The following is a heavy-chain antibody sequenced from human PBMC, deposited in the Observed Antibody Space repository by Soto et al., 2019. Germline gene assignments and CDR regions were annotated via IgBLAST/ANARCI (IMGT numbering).Heavy chain of an antibody. CDR2: ISAYNGNT. CDR1: GYTFTSYG. J-gene: IGHJ5*02. V-gene: IGHV1-18*01. D-gene: IGHD6-6*01. Sequence: ASVKVSCKASGYTFTSYGISWVRQAPGQGLEWMGWISAYNGNTNYAQKLQGRVTMTTDTSTSTAYMELRSLRSDDTAVYYCARDRNVWSSSGNWFDPWGQGTLVTVSS. CDR3: ARDRNVWSSSGNWFDP.